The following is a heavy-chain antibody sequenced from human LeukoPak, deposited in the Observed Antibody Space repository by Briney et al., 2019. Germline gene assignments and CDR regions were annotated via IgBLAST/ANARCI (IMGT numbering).Heavy chain of an antibody. CDR3: ARAIGDDDEGY. CDR1: GFIINDYY. CDR2: ISDTGFTT. D-gene: IGHD1-1*01. J-gene: IGHJ4*02. V-gene: IGHV3-11*04. Sequence: GGSLRLSCAASGFIINDYYMTWIRQTPGKGLEWISDISDTGFTTQYADSVRGRFTISRDNTKNSLFLQMDSLRVEDTAVYYCARAIGDDDEGYWGQGTLVTVSS.